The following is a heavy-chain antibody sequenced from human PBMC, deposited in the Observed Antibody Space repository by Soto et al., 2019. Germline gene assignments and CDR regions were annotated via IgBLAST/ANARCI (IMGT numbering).Heavy chain of an antibody. J-gene: IGHJ1*01. CDR2: ISTDASST. CDR1: GFTFSSNW. V-gene: IGHV3-74*01. Sequence: EVQLVESGGALVQPGGPLRLSLEASGFTFSSNWMHWVRQAPGKGLVWVSSISTDASSTSYADPVKGRFTISRDNAKNTLYLQMNSVRAEDTAVYYCARLPNKSPQNWGQGTLVIVSP. CDR3: ARLPNKSPQN.